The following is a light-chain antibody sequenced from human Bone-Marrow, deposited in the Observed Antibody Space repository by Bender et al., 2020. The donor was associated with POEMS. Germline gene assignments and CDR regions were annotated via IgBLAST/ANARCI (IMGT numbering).Light chain of an antibody. J-gene: IGLJ1*01. CDR3: CAIAGGYMFV. V-gene: IGLV2-11*01. CDR1: SSDVGGYNY. CDR2: DVN. Sequence: QSALTQPRSVSGSPGQSVTISCTGTSSDVGGYNYVSWYQQHPGKAPKLMIYDVNKRRSGVPDRFSGSKSGNTASLTISGLQADDEADYICCAIAGGYMFVFGTGTTVTVL.